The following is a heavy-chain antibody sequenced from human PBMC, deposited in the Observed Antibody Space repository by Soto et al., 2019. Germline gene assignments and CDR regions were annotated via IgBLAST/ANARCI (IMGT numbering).Heavy chain of an antibody. CDR1: GFTFSSYA. CDR3: AKVKGRADYFDY. J-gene: IGHJ4*02. Sequence: SGGSLRLSCAASGFTFSSYAMSWVRQAPGKGLEWVSAISGSGGSTYYADSVKGRFTISRDNSKNTLYLQMNSLRAEDTAVYYCAKVKGRADYFDYWGQGTLVTVSS. CDR2: ISGSGGST. V-gene: IGHV3-23*01.